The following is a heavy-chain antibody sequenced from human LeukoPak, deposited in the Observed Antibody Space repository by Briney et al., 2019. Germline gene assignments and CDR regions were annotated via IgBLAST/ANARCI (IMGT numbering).Heavy chain of an antibody. CDR2: VYTTGST. CDR3: ARKFDF. J-gene: IGHJ4*02. V-gene: IGHV4-61*02. CDR1: GDSISSGSYD. Sequence: SETLSLTCTVSGDSISSGSYDWSWIRQPAGKGLEWIGLVYTTGSTNYNPSLKSRVTISVDTSKNQFSLNLTSVTAADTALYYCARKFDFWGQGTLVTVSS.